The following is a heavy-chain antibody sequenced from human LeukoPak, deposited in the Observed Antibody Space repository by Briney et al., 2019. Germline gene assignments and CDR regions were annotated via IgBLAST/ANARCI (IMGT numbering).Heavy chain of an antibody. V-gene: IGHV4-39*01. CDR3: ARLPKTYDFWSNFYVY. J-gene: IGHJ4*02. D-gene: IGHD3-3*01. CDR1: GGSVSTSDYY. Sequence: SETLSLTCTVSGGSVSTSDYYWGWIRQPPGKGLEWIGSIYYSGNTYYNPSLKSRVTISVDTSKNQFSLKLSSVTAADTAVYYCARLPKTYDFWSNFYVYWGQGTLVTVSS. CDR2: IYYSGNT.